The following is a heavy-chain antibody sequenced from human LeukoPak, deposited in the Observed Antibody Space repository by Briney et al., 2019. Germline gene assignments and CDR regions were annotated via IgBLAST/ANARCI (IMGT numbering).Heavy chain of an antibody. V-gene: IGHV1-3*01. CDR2: INAGNGNT. CDR3: ARELRYGPSGYYGMDV. J-gene: IGHJ6*02. Sequence: ASVKVSCKASGYTFTSYAMHWVRQAPGQRLEWMGWINAGNGNTKYSQEFQGRVTITRDTSASTAYMELSSLRSEDTAVYYCARELRYGPSGYYGMDVWGQGTTVTVSS. CDR1: GYTFTSYA. D-gene: IGHD4-17*01.